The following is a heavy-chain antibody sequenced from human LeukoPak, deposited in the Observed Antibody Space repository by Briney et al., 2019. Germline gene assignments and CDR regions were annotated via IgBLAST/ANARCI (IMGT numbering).Heavy chain of an antibody. CDR3: AKSVGSSSWSRGDY. D-gene: IGHD6-13*01. J-gene: IGHJ4*02. V-gene: IGHV3-23*01. CDR2: ISGSGGGT. Sequence: GGSLRLSCAASGFTFSSYAMSWVRQAPGKGLEWVSAISGSGGGTYYADSVKGRFTISRDNSKNTLYLQMNSLRAEDTAVYYCAKSVGSSSWSRGDYWGQGTLVTVSS. CDR1: GFTFSSYA.